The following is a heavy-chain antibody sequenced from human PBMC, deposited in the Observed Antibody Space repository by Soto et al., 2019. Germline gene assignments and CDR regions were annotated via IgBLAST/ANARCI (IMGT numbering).Heavy chain of an antibody. V-gene: IGHV4-4*02. CDR3: ASKFGELLADAFDS. J-gene: IGHJ3*02. Sequence: PSETLSLTCAVSGGSISSRYWWSWVRQPPGKGLEWIGEIYHTGSTNYNPSLKSRVVMSIDKSKNQFSLNLNSVTAADTAVYYCASKFGELLADAFDSWGQGTMVTVSS. CDR2: IYHTGST. CDR1: GGSISSRYW. D-gene: IGHD3-10*01.